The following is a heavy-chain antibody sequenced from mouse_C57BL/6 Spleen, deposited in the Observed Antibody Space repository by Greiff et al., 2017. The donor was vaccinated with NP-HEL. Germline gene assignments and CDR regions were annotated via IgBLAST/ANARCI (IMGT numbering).Heavy chain of an antibody. CDR3: ARSDYGRSYEWYFDG. J-gene: IGHJ1*03. D-gene: IGHD1-1*01. CDR2: IDPSDSET. CDR1: GYTFTSYW. Sequence: QVQLQQPGAELVRPGSSVKLSCKASGYTFTSYWMHWVKQRPIQGLEWIGNIDPSDSETHYNQKFKDKATLTVDKSSSTAYMQLSSLTSEDSAVYYCARSDYGRSYEWYFDGWGTGTTVTVSS. V-gene: IGHV1-52*01.